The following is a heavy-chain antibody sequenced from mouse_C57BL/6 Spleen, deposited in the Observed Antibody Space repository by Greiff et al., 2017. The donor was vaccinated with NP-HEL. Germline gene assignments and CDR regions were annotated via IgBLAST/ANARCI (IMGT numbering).Heavy chain of an antibody. CDR1: GYTFTSYW. Sequence: QVQLQQPGAELVKPGASVKLSCKASGYTFTSYWMHWVKQRPGQGLEWIGMIHPNSGSTNYNEKFKSKATLTVDKSSSTAYMQLSSLTSEDSAVYYCASSTMVTGYYFDYWGQGTTLTVSS. CDR3: ASSTMVTGYYFDY. D-gene: IGHD2-2*01. J-gene: IGHJ2*01. CDR2: IHPNSGST. V-gene: IGHV1-64*01.